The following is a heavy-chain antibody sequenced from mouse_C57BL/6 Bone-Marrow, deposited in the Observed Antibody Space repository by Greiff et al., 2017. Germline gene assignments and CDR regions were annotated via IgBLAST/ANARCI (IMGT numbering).Heavy chain of an antibody. J-gene: IGHJ2*01. CDR3: ASPYYSNYVGSFFDY. Sequence: VQLQQSVAELVRPGASVKLSCTASGFNIKNTYMHWVKQRPEQGLEWIGRIDPANGNTKYAPKFQGKATITADTSSKTASLQLSSLTSEDTAIYYCASPYYSNYVGSFFDYWGQGTTLTVSS. CDR1: GFNIKNTY. CDR2: IDPANGNT. V-gene: IGHV14-3*01. D-gene: IGHD2-5*01.